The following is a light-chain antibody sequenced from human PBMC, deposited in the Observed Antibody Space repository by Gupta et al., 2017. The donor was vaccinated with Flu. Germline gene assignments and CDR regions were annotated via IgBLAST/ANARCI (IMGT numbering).Light chain of an antibody. V-gene: IGKV1D-12*01. J-gene: IGKJ5*01. Sequence: DIQLTQSPSFVSASVGDRVTITCRASQDVRSYLVWYQQRPGEAPKLLIYESSTLQDGVPSSFSGSGSGTHFTLTISGLQPEDFATYYCQQANRLPITVGQGTRLEIK. CDR1: QDVRSY. CDR2: ESS. CDR3: QQANRLPIT.